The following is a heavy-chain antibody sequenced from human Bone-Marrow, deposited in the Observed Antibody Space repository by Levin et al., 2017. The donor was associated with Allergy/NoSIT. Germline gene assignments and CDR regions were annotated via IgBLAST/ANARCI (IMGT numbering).Heavy chain of an antibody. Sequence: GGSLRLSCAASGFTFSSYAMHWVRQAPGKGLEWVAVISYDGSNKYYADSVKGRFTISRDNSKNTLYLQMNSLRAEDTAVYYCARDPLASNYYGSGSANPSVYFDYWGQGTLVTVSS. V-gene: IGHV3-30-3*01. CDR3: ARDPLASNYYGSGSANPSVYFDY. D-gene: IGHD3-10*01. CDR2: ISYDGSNK. J-gene: IGHJ4*02. CDR1: GFTFSSYA.